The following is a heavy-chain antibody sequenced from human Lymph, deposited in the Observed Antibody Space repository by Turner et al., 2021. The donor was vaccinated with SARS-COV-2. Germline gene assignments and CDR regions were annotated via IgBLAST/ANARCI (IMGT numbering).Heavy chain of an antibody. J-gene: IGHJ6*02. CDR1: GITVSRNY. D-gene: IGHD5-18*01. V-gene: IGHV3-53*04. Sequence: EVQLVESGGGLVQPGGSLRLSFAAAGITVSRNYMSWVRQAPGQGVELFSFIYSGGSSYYADSVKGRFTISRHNSKNTLYLQMNSLRAEDTAVYYCARDLDTAGGMDVWGQGTTVTVSS. CDR2: IYSGGSS. CDR3: ARDLDTAGGMDV.